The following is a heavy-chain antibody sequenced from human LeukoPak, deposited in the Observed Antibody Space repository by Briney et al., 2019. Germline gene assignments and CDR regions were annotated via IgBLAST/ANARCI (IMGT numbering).Heavy chain of an antibody. Sequence: SSETLSLTCTVSGGSISSCSFYWRWVRRPAGRGLEWIGRIYTGGSTNYNPSLTSRVAISVATSKNQFSLKLSSVTAADTAVYYCARERRAVVASPYYMDVWGKGTTVTVSS. CDR2: IYTGGST. V-gene: IGHV4-61*02. CDR1: GGSISSCSFY. D-gene: IGHD2-15*01. J-gene: IGHJ6*03. CDR3: ARERRAVVASPYYMDV.